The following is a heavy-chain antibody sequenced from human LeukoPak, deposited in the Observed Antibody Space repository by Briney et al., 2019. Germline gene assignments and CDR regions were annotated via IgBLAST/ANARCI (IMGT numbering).Heavy chain of an antibody. Sequence: PGRSLRLSCSASGFTFGSYGMHWVRQAPGKGLKWVAVIWFEGSHKYYADSVKGRFTVSRDNSKNTLFLQMDSLRAEDTAVYYCARFYDNSGYFLFDPWGQGTLVTVSS. CDR2: IWFEGSHK. V-gene: IGHV3-33*01. J-gene: IGHJ5*02. CDR1: GFTFGSYG. D-gene: IGHD3-22*01. CDR3: ARFYDNSGYFLFDP.